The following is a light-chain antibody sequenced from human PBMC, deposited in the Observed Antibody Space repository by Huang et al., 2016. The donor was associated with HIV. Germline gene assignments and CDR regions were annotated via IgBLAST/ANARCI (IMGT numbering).Light chain of an antibody. CDR1: ESVSSS. CDR2: GAS. V-gene: IGKV3-15*01. J-gene: IGKJ4*01. CDR3: QQYNNWPPLLT. Sequence: EIVMTQSPATLSGSPGERVILSCRASESVSSSLPWYQQKPGQAPRLLIYGASTRASGVPPRFSGSGSGTEFTLTISSLQSADFAVYYCQQYNNWPPLLTFGGGTKVEIK.